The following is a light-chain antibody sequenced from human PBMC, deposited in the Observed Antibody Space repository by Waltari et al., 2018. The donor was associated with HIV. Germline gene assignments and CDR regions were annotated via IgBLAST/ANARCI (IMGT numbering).Light chain of an antibody. CDR2: GNS. CDR3: QSYDSSLSGFI. V-gene: IGLV1-40*01. Sequence: QSVLTQPPSVSGAPGQRVTISCTGSTSNIRSVYDGHWYQQVPGTVPKLLIYGNSNRPSGVPDRISGSKSGSSASLAISGLQADDEADYYCQSYDSSLSGFIFGTGTRVTVL. CDR1: TSNIRSVYD. J-gene: IGLJ1*01.